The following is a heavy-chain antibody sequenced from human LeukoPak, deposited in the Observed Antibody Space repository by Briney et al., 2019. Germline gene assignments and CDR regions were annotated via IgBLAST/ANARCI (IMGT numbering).Heavy chain of an antibody. CDR2: IYYSGST. CDR3: ARHRAHFLAHSPFDY. V-gene: IGHV4-39*01. D-gene: IGHD3-3*01. Sequence: PSETLSLTCTVSGGSISSSSYYWGWIRQPPGKGLEWIGSIYYSGSTYYNPSLKSRGTISVDPSKNQFSLKLSSVTAADTAVYYCARHRAHFLAHSPFDYWGQGTLVTVSS. CDR1: GGSISSSSYY. J-gene: IGHJ4*02.